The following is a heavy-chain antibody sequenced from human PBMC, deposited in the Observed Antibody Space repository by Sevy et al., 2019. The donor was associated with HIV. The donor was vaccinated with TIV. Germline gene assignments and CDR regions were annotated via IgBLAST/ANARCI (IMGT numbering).Heavy chain of an antibody. CDR3: ARDSRDYSKGDNFYYGMDV. J-gene: IGHJ6*02. D-gene: IGHD4-4*01. CDR1: GFTFSNYA. V-gene: IGHV3-48*03. CDR2: ISSSGLTI. Sequence: GGSLRLSCAATGFTFSNYAMHWVRQAPGKGLEWVSYISSSGLTIYNADSVKGRFTISRDNAKNSLYLQMNSLRAEDTAVYYCARDSRDYSKGDNFYYGMDVWGQGTTVTVSS.